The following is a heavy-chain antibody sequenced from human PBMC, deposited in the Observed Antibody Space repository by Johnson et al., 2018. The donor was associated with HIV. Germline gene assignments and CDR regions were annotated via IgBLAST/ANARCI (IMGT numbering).Heavy chain of an antibody. V-gene: IGHV3-53*01. D-gene: IGHD2/OR15-2a*01. CDR3: AKGLIGAFDI. CDR2: IYSGGST. Sequence: EQVVESGGGLIQPGGSLRLSCAASGFTVSSNYRNWVRQAPGKGLEWVSLIYSGGSTNYADSVKGRFTISIDNSKNTLYLQMNSLRAEDTAVYYCAKGLIGAFDIWGQGTMVTVSS. J-gene: IGHJ3*02. CDR1: GFTVSSNY.